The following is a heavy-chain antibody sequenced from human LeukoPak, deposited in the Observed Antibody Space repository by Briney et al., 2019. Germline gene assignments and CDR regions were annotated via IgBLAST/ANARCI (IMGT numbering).Heavy chain of an antibody. Sequence: SETLSLTCTVSGDSIGSYYWSWIRQPPGKGLEWIGYIYFTGSTNYNPSLKSRVIMSVDTSKNQFSLKVTSVNVADTAVYYCARAGIVGDAFDIWGQGTMVTVSS. CDR3: ARAGIVGDAFDI. CDR2: IYFTGST. J-gene: IGHJ3*02. D-gene: IGHD2-15*01. V-gene: IGHV4-59*01. CDR1: GDSIGSYY.